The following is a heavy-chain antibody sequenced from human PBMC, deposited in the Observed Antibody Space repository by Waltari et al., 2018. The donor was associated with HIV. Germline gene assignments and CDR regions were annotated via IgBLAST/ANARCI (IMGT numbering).Heavy chain of an antibody. J-gene: IGHJ4*02. CDR3: ARGGYYYDISGYYHY. V-gene: IGHV3-33*01. Sequence: QVQLVESGGGVVQPGRSLRLSCAASGFTFSNFAMHWVRQAPGKGLEWGAVIGYDGDNKYYADSVKGRFTISRDNSKNTLYLQMNSLRVEDTAVYYCARGGYYYDISGYYHYWGQGTLVTVSS. CDR2: IGYDGDNK. CDR1: GFTFSNFA. D-gene: IGHD3-22*01.